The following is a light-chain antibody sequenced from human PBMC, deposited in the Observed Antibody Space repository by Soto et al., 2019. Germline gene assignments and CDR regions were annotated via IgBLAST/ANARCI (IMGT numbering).Light chain of an antibody. Sequence: EIVLTQSPVTLSLSPGDRATLSCGASQSVRSSYVAWYQQKAGLAPRLLIYDGSSRASGIPDRFSGSGSGTNFSFTIGRLEPEDFAVYYCQQYDNSAPLSFGGGTKVEMK. CDR1: QSVRSSY. V-gene: IGKV3D-20*01. J-gene: IGKJ4*01. CDR2: DGS. CDR3: QQYDNSAPLS.